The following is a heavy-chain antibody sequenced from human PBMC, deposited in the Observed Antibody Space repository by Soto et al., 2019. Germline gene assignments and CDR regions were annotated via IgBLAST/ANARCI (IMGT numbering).Heavy chain of an antibody. Sequence: SETLSLTCTVSGCSISSYYWSWIRQPPGKGLEWIGYIYYSGSTYYNPSLKSRVTISVDTSKNQFSLKLSSVTAADTAVYYCARAKAPLYSSSWYWFDPWGQGTLVTVSS. D-gene: IGHD6-13*01. CDR1: GCSISSYY. CDR3: ARAKAPLYSSSWYWFDP. V-gene: IGHV4-59*08. CDR2: IYYSGST. J-gene: IGHJ5*02.